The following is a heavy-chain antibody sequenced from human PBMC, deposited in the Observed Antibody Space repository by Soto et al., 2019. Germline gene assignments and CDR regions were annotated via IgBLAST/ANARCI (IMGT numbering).Heavy chain of an antibody. CDR1: GGSISSGGYY. J-gene: IGHJ6*02. D-gene: IGHD6-6*01. CDR2: IYYSGST. CDR3: ARDLYSSSFGYYYGMDV. Sequence: SETLSLTCTVSGGSISSGGYYWSWIRQHPGKGLEWVGYIYYSGSTYYNPSLKSRVTISVDTSKNQFSLKLSSVTAADTAVYYCARDLYSSSFGYYYGMDVWGQGTTVTVSS. V-gene: IGHV4-31*03.